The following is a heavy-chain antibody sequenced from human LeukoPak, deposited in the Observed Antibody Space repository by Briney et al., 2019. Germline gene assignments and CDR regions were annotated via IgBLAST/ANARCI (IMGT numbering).Heavy chain of an antibody. J-gene: IGHJ6*03. Sequence: AASVKVSCKVSGYTFTDYHIHWVRQAPGQGLEWMGWINPNSGGTNYAQKFQGRVTMTRDTSISTAYMELSRLRSDDTAVYYCARASAGYYDSSGYYYYYYYYMDVWGKGTTVTVSS. CDR3: ARASAGYYDSSGYYYYYYYYMDV. D-gene: IGHD3-22*01. V-gene: IGHV1-2*02. CDR2: INPNSGGT. CDR1: GYTFTDYH.